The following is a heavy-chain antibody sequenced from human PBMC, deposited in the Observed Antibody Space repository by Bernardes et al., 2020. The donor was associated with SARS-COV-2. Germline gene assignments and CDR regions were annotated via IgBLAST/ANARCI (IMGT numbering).Heavy chain of an antibody. CDR3: ARGGYSYGYYFDY. D-gene: IGHD5-18*01. V-gene: IGHV4-61*02. CDR1: GGSISSGSYY. Sequence: SETLSLTCTVSGGSISSGSYYWSWMRQPAGKGLEWIGRILTTGTTNYNPSLKSRVTISVDTSKNQFSLKLSSVTAADTAVYYCARGGYSYGYYFDYWGQGTLVTVSS. J-gene: IGHJ4*02. CDR2: ILTTGTT.